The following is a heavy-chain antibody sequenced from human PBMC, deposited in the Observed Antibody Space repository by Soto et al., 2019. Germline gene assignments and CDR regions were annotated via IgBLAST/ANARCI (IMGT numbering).Heavy chain of an antibody. J-gene: IGHJ6*02. V-gene: IGHV3-30-3*01. Sequence: GGSLRLSCAASGFTFSSYAMHWVRQAPGKGLEWVAVISYDGSNKYYADSVKGRFTISRDNSKNTLYLQMNSLRAEDTAVYYCARDDDFWSGYYRGNYYGMDVWGQGTTVTVSS. D-gene: IGHD3-3*01. CDR2: ISYDGSNK. CDR3: ARDDDFWSGYYRGNYYGMDV. CDR1: GFTFSSYA.